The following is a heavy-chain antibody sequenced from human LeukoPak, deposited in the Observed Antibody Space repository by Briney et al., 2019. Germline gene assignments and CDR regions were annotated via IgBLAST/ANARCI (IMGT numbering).Heavy chain of an antibody. D-gene: IGHD6-19*01. J-gene: IGHJ5*02. CDR2: IYPGGSDL. Sequence: GESLKISCKASGYSFTNYWIVWVRQRPGKGLEYMGFIYPGGSDLRYSPSFQGQVTISVDKSITTPYLQWSSLKASDTAMYYCARHVVNLAVPGAPSWIDPWGQGTQVTVSS. CDR3: ARHVVNLAVPGAPSWIDP. CDR1: GYSFTNYW. V-gene: IGHV5-51*01.